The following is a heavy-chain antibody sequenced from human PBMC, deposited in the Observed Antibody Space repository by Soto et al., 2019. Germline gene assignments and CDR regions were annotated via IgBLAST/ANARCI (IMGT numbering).Heavy chain of an antibody. CDR2: ISGSGGST. CDR3: AQMGPYYYDRSGYSDY. V-gene: IGHV3-23*01. Sequence: GESLKISCAASGFTFSSYAMSWVRQAPGKGLEWVSAISGSGGSTYYADSVKGRFTISRDNSKNTLYLQMNILRAEDTAVYYCAQMGPYYYDRSGYSDYWGQGTLVTVSS. D-gene: IGHD3-22*01. CDR1: GFTFSSYA. J-gene: IGHJ4*02.